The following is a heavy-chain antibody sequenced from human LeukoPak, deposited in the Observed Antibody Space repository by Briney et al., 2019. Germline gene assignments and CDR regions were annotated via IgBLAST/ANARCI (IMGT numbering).Heavy chain of an antibody. D-gene: IGHD4-17*01. Sequence: PGGSLRLSCAASGFTISSYAMSWVRQAPGKGLEWVSAISGSGGSTYYADSVKGRFTISRDNSKNTLYLQMNSLRAEDTAVYYCAKDLARSTVTTFDYWGQGTLVTVSS. CDR3: AKDLARSTVTTFDY. V-gene: IGHV3-23*01. J-gene: IGHJ4*02. CDR1: GFTISSYA. CDR2: ISGSGGST.